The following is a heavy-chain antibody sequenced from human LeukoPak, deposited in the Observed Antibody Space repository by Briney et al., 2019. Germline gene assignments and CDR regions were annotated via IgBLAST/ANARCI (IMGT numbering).Heavy chain of an antibody. Sequence: GGSLRLSCAASGFTFSSCWMHWVRQAPGKGLVWVSRINTDGSSTSYADSVKGRFTISRDNAKNTLYLQMNSLRAEGTALYYCARGVWELPYFDYWTQGSLVTVSS. V-gene: IGHV3-74*01. CDR1: GFTFSSCW. J-gene: IGHJ4*02. D-gene: IGHD1-7*01. CDR3: ARGVWELPYFDY. CDR2: INTDGSST.